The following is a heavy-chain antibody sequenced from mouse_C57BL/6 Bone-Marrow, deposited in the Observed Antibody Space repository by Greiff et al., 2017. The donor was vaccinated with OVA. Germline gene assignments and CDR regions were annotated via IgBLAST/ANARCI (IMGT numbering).Heavy chain of an antibody. Sequence: EVMLVESGGGLVQPGGSMKLSCVASGFTFSNYWMNWVRQSPEKGLEWVAQIRLKSDNYATHYAESVKGRFTISRDDSKSSVYLQMNNLRAEDTGIYYCTVYYGNYGGDWGQGTTLTVSA. CDR2: IRLKSDNYAT. J-gene: IGHJ2*01. CDR3: TVYYGNYGGD. D-gene: IGHD2-1*01. CDR1: GFTFSNYW. V-gene: IGHV6-3*01.